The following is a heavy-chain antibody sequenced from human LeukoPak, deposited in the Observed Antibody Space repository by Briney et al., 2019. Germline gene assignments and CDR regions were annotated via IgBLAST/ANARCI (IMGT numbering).Heavy chain of an antibody. D-gene: IGHD3-9*01. V-gene: IGHV4-34*01. J-gene: IGHJ4*02. CDR1: GGSFSGHY. CDR3: ARVPKLTTDYDILTGYSVY. CDR2: INHSGRT. Sequence: SETLSLTCAVYGGSFSGHYWSWIRQPPGKGLEWIGEINHSGRTNYNPSLKSRVTISVDTSKNQFSLKLSSVTAADTAVYYCARVPKLTTDYDILTGYSVYWGQGTLVTVSS.